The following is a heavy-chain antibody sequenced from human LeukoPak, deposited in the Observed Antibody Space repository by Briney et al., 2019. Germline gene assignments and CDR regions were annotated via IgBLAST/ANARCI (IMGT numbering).Heavy chain of an antibody. CDR3: ARHYYYGSGSYYYFDY. V-gene: IGHV4-59*01. Sequence: SETLSLTCTVSGGSISSYYWSWIRQPSGKGLEWIGYIYYGGSMNYNPSIKGRVTISVDTSKNQLSLTLNSVTAADTAVYYCARHYYYGSGSYYYFDYWGQGTLVTVSS. J-gene: IGHJ4*02. CDR1: GGSISSYY. CDR2: IYYGGSM. D-gene: IGHD3-22*01.